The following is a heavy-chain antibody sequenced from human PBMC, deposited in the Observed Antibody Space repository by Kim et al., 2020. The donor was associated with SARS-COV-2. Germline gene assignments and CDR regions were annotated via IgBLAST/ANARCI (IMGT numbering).Heavy chain of an antibody. D-gene: IGHD6-13*01. J-gene: IGHJ4*02. V-gene: IGHV3-74*01. CDR2: T. CDR3: TTSTYTSSRQEK. Sequence: TNHADLGKGRVTVSRDNAKNTLYLKMNSLRAEDTAMYYCTTSTYTSSRQEKWGRGTLVTVPS.